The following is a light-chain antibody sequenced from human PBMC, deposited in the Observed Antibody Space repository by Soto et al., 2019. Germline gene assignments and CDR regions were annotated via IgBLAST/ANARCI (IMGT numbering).Light chain of an antibody. V-gene: IGKV1-5*03. Sequence: DLQMTQSPSTLSASVGDRVTITCRASHTISSWLAWYQQKPGKAPKVLIYKASSLASGVPSRFSGSGSGTEFTLTISSLQPDDFATYYCQQYNSYSWTFGQGTKVDIK. CDR2: KAS. CDR1: HTISSW. J-gene: IGKJ1*01. CDR3: QQYNSYSWT.